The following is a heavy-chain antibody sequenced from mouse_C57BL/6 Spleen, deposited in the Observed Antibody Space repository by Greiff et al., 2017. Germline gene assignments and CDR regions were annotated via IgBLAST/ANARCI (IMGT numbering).Heavy chain of an antibody. V-gene: IGHV14-2*01. Sequence: VQLKQSGAELVKPGASVKLSCTASGFNIKAYYMRWVKQRTEQGLEWIGRIDPEDGEPKYAPQFQGKATITADKSSNTAYLQLSSLTSEDTAVYCCARGLTGPAWFAYWGQGTLVTVSA. CDR1: GFNIKAYY. CDR2: IDPEDGEP. CDR3: ARGLTGPAWFAY. D-gene: IGHD4-1*01. J-gene: IGHJ3*01.